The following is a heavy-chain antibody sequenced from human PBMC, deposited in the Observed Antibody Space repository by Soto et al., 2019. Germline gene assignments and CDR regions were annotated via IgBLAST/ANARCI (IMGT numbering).Heavy chain of an antibody. V-gene: IGHV4-59*01. CDR1: GGSISSYY. CDR2: IYYSGST. D-gene: IGHD1-26*01. Sequence: PSETLSLTCIVSGGSISSYYWSWIRQPPGKGLEWIGYIYYSGSTNYNPSLKSRVTISVDTSKNQFSLKLSSVTAADTAVYYCAREVGGSRLNWFDHWGQGTLVTVS. J-gene: IGHJ5*02. CDR3: AREVGGSRLNWFDH.